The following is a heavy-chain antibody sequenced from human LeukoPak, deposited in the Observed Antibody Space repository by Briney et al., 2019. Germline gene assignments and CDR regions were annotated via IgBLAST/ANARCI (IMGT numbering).Heavy chain of an antibody. J-gene: IGHJ4*02. D-gene: IGHD3-16*02. Sequence: PGGSLRLSCAASGFTFSSYGMSWVRQVPGKGLEWVSAISGSGGSTYYADSVKGRFTISRDNSKNTLYLQMNSLRAEDTAVYYCAKDGPIMITFGGVIPGIDYWGQGTLVTVSS. CDR3: AKDGPIMITFGGVIPGIDY. CDR2: ISGSGGST. CDR1: GFTFSSYG. V-gene: IGHV3-23*01.